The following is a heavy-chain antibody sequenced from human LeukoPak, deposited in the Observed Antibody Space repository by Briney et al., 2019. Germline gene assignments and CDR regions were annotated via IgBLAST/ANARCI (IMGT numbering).Heavy chain of an antibody. CDR3: ARSTAAGYWFDP. CDR2: IYYSGST. J-gene: IGHJ5*02. V-gene: IGHV4-59*08. CDR1: GGSISSYY. Sequence: PSETLSLTCTVSGGSISSYYWSWIRRPPGKGLEWIGYIYYSGSTNYNPSLKSRVTISVDTSKNQFSLKLSSVTAADTAVYYCARSTAAGYWFDPWGQGTLVTVPS. D-gene: IGHD6-13*01.